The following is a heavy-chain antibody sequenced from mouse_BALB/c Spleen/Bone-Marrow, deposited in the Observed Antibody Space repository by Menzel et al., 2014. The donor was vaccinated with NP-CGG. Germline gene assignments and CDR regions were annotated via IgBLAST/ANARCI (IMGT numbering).Heavy chain of an antibody. D-gene: IGHD2-3*01. V-gene: IGHV6-6*02. CDR1: GFTFSNYW. CDR2: IRLKSNNYAT. Sequence: EVQRVESGGGLVQPGGSMKLSCVASGFTFSNYWMDWVRQSPEKGLEWVAEIRLKSNNYATHYAESVKGRFTISRDDSKSSVYLQMNNLRAEGTGIYYCTSMRRRGFAYWGQGTLVTVSA. J-gene: IGHJ3*01. CDR3: TSMRRRGFAY.